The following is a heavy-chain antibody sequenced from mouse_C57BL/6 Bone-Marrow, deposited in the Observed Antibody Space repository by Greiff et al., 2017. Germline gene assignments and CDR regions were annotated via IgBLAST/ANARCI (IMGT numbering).Heavy chain of an antibody. Sequence: VQVVESGAELARPGASVKLSCKASGYTFTSYGISWVKQRTGQGLEWIGAIYPRSGNTYYNEKFKGKATLTADKSSSTAYMELRSLTSEDSAVYFCARILYYYGSSPFDYWGQGTTLTVSS. V-gene: IGHV1-81*01. CDR2: IYPRSGNT. J-gene: IGHJ2*01. D-gene: IGHD1-1*01. CDR3: ARILYYYGSSPFDY. CDR1: GYTFTSYG.